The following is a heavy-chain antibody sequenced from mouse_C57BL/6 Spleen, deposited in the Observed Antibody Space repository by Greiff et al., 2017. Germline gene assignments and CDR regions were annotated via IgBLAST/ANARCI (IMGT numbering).Heavy chain of an antibody. D-gene: IGHD2-4*01. Sequence: DVMLVESGEGLVKPGGSLKLSCAASGFTFSSYAMSWVRQTPEKRLEWVAYISSGGDYIYYADTVKGRFTISRDNARNTLYLQMSSLKSEDTAMYYCTRAPYDYDWFAYWGQGTLVTVSA. V-gene: IGHV5-9-1*02. CDR3: TRAPYDYDWFAY. CDR1: GFTFSSYA. J-gene: IGHJ3*01. CDR2: ISSGGDYI.